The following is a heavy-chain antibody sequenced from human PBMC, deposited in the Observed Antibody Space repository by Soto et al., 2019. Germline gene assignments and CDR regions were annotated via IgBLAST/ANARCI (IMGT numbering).Heavy chain of an antibody. D-gene: IGHD2-15*01. CDR1: GYPFTGYY. V-gene: IGHV1-2*02. CDR3: ARTTTYCSGGSCYSKYYYGMDV. J-gene: IGHJ6*02. CDR2: INPNSGGT. Sequence: GASVKVSCKACGYPFTGYYMHLVRRAPGQGLEWMGWINPNSGGTNYAQKFQGRVTMTRDTSISTAYMELSRLRSDDTAVYYCARTTTYCSGGSCYSKYYYGMDVWGQGTTVTVSS.